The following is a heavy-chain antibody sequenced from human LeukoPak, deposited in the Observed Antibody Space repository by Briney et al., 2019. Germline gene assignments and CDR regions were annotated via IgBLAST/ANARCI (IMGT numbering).Heavy chain of an antibody. CDR3: ARDFFSGSSWGPFDY. CDR1: GYTFTGYY. D-gene: IGHD6-13*01. V-gene: IGHV1-2*04. CDR2: INPNSGGT. J-gene: IGHJ4*02. Sequence: ASVKVSCKASGYTFTGYYMHWVRQAPGQGLEWMGWINPNSGGTNYAQKFQGWVTMTRDTSISTAYMELSRLRSDDTAVYYCARDFFSGSSWGPFDYWGQGTLVTVSS.